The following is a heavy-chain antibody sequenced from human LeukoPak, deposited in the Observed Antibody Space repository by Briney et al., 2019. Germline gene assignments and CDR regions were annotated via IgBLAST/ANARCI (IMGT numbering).Heavy chain of an antibody. Sequence: ASVKVSCKASGYTFTGYYMHWVRQAPGQGLEWMGWINPNSGGTNYAQKFQGRVTMTRDTSISTVYMELSRLKSDDRAVYYCARMYSSNRYDYWGQGTLVTVSS. V-gene: IGHV1-2*02. J-gene: IGHJ4*02. CDR3: ARMYSSNRYDY. D-gene: IGHD2-2*01. CDR1: GYTFTGYY. CDR2: INPNSGGT.